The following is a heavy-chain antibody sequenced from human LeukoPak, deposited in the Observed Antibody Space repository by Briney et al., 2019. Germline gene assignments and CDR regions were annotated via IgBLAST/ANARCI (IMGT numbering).Heavy chain of an antibody. CDR2: IYSDETT. CDR1: GFSVSSNY. Sequence: GGTLTLSCAASGFSVSSNYMSWLRQAPGKGLEWVGLIYSDETTYCADSVKGRFTISRDNSKSTLYLQMNSLRAEDTAVYYCARHWELRGQGTLVTVSS. V-gene: IGHV3-53*01. CDR3: ARHWEL. D-gene: IGHD1-26*01. J-gene: IGHJ4*02.